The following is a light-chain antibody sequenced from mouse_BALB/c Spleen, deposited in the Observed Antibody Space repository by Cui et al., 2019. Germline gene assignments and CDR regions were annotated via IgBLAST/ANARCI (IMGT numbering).Light chain of an antibody. J-gene: IGKJ4*01. CDR1: QSLLNSGNQKNY. CDR3: QNDYSYPFT. CDR2: WAS. Sequence: DIVMTQSPSSLTVTAGEKVTMSCKSSQSLLNSGNQKNYLTWYQQKPGQPAKLLIDWASTRESGVPDRFTGSGSGTDFTLTISSVQAEDLAVYYCQNDYSYPFTFGSGTKLEIK. V-gene: IGKV8-19*01.